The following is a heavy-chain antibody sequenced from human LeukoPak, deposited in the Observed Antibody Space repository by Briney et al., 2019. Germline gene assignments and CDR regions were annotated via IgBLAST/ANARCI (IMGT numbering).Heavy chain of an antibody. Sequence: PGGSLRLSCAASGFTFSSFEMNWFRQTPGKGLEWVAKIKADGGEKDHVASVKGRFTISRDNAKNSLYLQMNSLRAEDTAVYYCARLYCGGDCYYDDYYYYYMDVWGKGTTVTISS. D-gene: IGHD2-21*02. CDR3: ARLYCGGDCYYDDYYYYYMDV. J-gene: IGHJ6*03. CDR2: IKADGGEK. V-gene: IGHV3-7*03. CDR1: GFTFSSFE.